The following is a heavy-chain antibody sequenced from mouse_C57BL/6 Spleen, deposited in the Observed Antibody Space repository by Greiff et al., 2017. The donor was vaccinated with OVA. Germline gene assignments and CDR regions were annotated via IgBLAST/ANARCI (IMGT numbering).Heavy chain of an antibody. J-gene: IGHJ4*01. CDR2: IDPSDSET. V-gene: IGHV1-52*01. D-gene: IGHD4-1*01. Sequence: VQLQQPGAELVRPGSSVKLSCKASGYTFTSYWMHWVKQRPIQGLEWIGNIDPSDSETHYNQKFKDKATLTVDKSSSTAYMQRSSLTSEDAAVYYCARSGTDYAMDYWGQGTSVTVSS. CDR3: ARSGTDYAMDY. CDR1: GYTFTSYW.